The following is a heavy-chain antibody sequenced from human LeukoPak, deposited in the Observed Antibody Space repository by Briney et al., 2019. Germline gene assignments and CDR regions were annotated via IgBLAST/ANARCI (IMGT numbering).Heavy chain of an antibody. J-gene: IGHJ4*02. D-gene: IGHD1-26*01. V-gene: IGHV3-23*01. CDR3: ATKIHSGSYVDN. Sequence: PGGSLRLSCAASGFNFSSYPMSWVRQSPVKGLEWVSAISGSGGSTYYADSVKGRFTISRDNSKNTLYLQMNSLRADDTAVYYCATKIHSGSYVDNWGQGTLVTVPS. CDR2: ISGSGGST. CDR1: GFNFSSYP.